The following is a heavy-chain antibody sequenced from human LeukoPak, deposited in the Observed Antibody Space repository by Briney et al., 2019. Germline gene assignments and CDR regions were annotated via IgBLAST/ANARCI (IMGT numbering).Heavy chain of an antibody. V-gene: IGHV4-34*01. CDR1: GGSLSGYN. Sequence: SSETLSLTCGLSGGSLSGYNWNWISQTPLKGLEWIGEINHGGTTHYNPSLESRVIISIDTFKSQFSLILNSVTAADTAVFYCARGRVRVSPGTGYFDSWSQGAQVIVSS. CDR2: INHGGTT. CDR3: ARGRVRVSPGTGYFDS. J-gene: IGHJ4*02. D-gene: IGHD2-15*01.